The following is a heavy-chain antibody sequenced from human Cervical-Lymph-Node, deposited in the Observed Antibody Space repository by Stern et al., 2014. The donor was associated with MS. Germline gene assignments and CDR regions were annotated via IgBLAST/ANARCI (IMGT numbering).Heavy chain of an antibody. CDR1: GFSLSTSGVG. Sequence: QVTLKESGPTLVKPTQTLTLTCTFSGFSLSTSGVGVGWIRQPPGKALEWLAPLYWDDDKRYSPSLKSRLTITKDTSKNQVVLTMTNMDPVDTATYYCAHSDSSSLGTETYYYYGMDVWGQGTTVTVSS. CDR3: AHSDSSSLGTETYYYYGMDV. CDR2: LYWDDDK. J-gene: IGHJ6*02. D-gene: IGHD6-13*01. V-gene: IGHV2-5*02.